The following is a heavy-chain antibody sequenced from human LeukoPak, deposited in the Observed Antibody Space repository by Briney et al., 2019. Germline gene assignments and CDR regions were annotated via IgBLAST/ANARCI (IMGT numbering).Heavy chain of an antibody. CDR2: IIPIFGTA. V-gene: IGHV1-69*06. D-gene: IGHD3-22*01. CDR3: ARDHAGSSGYRSPVLDY. J-gene: IGHJ4*02. CDR1: GGTFSSYA. Sequence: SVKVSCKASGGTFSSYAISWVRQAPGQGLEWMGGIIPIFGTANYAQKFQGRVTITADKSTSTAYMELSSLRSEDTAVYYCARDHAGSSGYRSPVLDYWGQGTLVTVSS.